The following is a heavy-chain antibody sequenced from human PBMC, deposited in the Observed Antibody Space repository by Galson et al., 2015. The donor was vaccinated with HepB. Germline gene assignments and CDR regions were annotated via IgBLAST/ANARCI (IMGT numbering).Heavy chain of an antibody. V-gene: IGHV3-30*18. CDR1: GFTFSSYG. Sequence: SLRLSCAASGFTFSSYGMHWVRQAPGKGLEWVAVISYDGSNKYYADSVKGRFTISRDNSKNTLYLQMNSLRAEDTAVYYCAKGRPDGSGWYYFDYWGQGTLVTVSS. CDR3: AKGRPDGSGWYYFDY. D-gene: IGHD6-19*01. J-gene: IGHJ4*02. CDR2: ISYDGSNK.